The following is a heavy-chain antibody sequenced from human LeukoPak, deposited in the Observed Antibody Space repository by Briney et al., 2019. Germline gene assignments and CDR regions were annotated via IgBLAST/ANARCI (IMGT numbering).Heavy chain of an antibody. V-gene: IGHV4-39*01. CDR1: GGTINTSSYY. CDR3: ARRGPSENWFDP. CDR2: VYYAGNT. J-gene: IGHJ5*02. Sequence: PSETLSLTCTVSGGTINTSSYYWGWIRQPPGKGLEWIGTVYYAGNTYYNPSLKSRVTISVDTSKNQFSLNLSSVTASDTAVYFCARRGPSENWFDPWSQGALVTASS.